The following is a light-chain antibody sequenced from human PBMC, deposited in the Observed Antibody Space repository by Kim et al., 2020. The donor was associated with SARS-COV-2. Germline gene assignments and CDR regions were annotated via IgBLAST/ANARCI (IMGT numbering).Light chain of an antibody. CDR2: GKN. CDR3: NSRDNNDNVL. V-gene: IGLV3-19*01. Sequence: SSELTQDPAVSVALGQTVRITCQGDSLRSYYATWYQQKPGQAPILVIYGKNNRPSGIPDRFSGSRSGNTASLTITGTQAGDEADYYCNSRDNNDNVLFGG. J-gene: IGLJ2*01. CDR1: SLRSYY.